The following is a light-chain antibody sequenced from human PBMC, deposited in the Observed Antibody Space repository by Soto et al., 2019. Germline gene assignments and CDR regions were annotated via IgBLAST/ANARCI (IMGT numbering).Light chain of an antibody. CDR3: CSYAGSKGEV. CDR2: EGS. J-gene: IGLJ2*01. CDR1: SSDVGSYNL. V-gene: IGLV2-23*01. Sequence: QSVLTQPASVSGSPGQSITISCTGTSSDVGSYNLVSWYQQHPGKAPKLMIYEGSKRPSGVSNRFSGSKSGNTASLTISGLQAEDEADYYCCSYAGSKGEVFGGGTQLTVL.